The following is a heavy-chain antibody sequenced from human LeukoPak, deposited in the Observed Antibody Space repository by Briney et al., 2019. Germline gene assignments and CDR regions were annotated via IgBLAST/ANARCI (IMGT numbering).Heavy chain of an antibody. V-gene: IGHV4-4*09. CDR3: ARFAYCGTGCWYYFDY. J-gene: IGHJ4*02. CDR1: GGSINGYY. Sequence: SETLSLTCTVSGGSINGYYWSWIRQSPGTGLEWIGYIYPSGRTGANPSLTGRITISADTSKNQFSLNLISVTAADTAVYYCARFAYCGTGCWYYFDYWGRGALVTVSS. D-gene: IGHD2-21*02. CDR2: IYPSGRT.